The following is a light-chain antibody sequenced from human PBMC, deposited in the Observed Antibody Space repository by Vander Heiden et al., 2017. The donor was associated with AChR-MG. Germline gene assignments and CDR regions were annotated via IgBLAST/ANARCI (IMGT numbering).Light chain of an antibody. CDR3: QSYDSSLSEGV. J-gene: IGLJ2*01. Sequence: QSVLTQPPSGSWAPGQRVTISCTGSSSNIGAGYYVHWYQQLPGTAPKLLIYGNSNRPSGVPDRFSGSKSGTTASLAITGLQAEDEADYYCQSYDSSLSEGVFGGGTKLTVL. CDR1: SSNIGAGYY. V-gene: IGLV1-40*01. CDR2: GNS.